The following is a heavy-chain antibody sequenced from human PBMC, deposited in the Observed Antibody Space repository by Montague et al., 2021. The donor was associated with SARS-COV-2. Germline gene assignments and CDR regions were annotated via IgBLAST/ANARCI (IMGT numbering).Heavy chain of an antibody. V-gene: IGHV4-31*03. Sequence: TLSLTSTVSGDSISSGGYYWSWIRQHPGKGLEWIGYISYSGDTYYTPSLKSRITMSVDTSNNQFSLKLRSVTAADTAVYYCARDSSWTPFDFWGQGTLVTVSS. J-gene: IGHJ4*02. CDR1: GDSISSGGYY. D-gene: IGHD3/OR15-3a*01. CDR3: ARDSSWTPFDF. CDR2: ISYSGDT.